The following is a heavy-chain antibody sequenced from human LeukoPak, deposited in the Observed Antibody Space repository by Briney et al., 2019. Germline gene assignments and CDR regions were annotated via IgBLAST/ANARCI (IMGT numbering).Heavy chain of an antibody. Sequence: GGSLRLSCAASGFTFSSYWMSWVRQAPGKGLEWVAYIKQDGSERYYVDSVKGRFTISRDNAKNSLYLQMNSLRAEDTAVYYCAREKYSSGWYVDYWGQGTLVTVSS. CDR1: GFTFSSYW. CDR2: IKQDGSER. J-gene: IGHJ4*02. V-gene: IGHV3-7*01. D-gene: IGHD6-19*01. CDR3: AREKYSSGWYVDY.